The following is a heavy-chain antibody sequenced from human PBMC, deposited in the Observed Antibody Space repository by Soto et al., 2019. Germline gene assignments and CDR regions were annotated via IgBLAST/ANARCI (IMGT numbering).Heavy chain of an antibody. D-gene: IGHD6-13*01. J-gene: IGHJ6*02. V-gene: IGHV4-34*01. Sequence: SETLSLTCPVYGGSFSGYYWSWIRQPPGKGLEWIGEINHSGSTNYNPSLKSRVTISVDTSKNQFSLKLSSVAAADTAVYYCARGPYSSSWYRGYYGMDVWGQGTTVTVSS. CDR1: GGSFSGYY. CDR2: INHSGST. CDR3: ARGPYSSSWYRGYYGMDV.